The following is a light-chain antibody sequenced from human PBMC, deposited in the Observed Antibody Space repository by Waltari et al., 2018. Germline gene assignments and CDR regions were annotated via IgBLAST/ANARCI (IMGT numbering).Light chain of an antibody. CDR3: AAWDDSLNGVV. V-gene: IGLV1-44*01. CDR1: SHNIGSHT. Sequence: QSVLTQPPSASGTPGQRVTISCSGSSHNIGSHTLHWYQQLPGVAPKLLVYNNNQRPSGVPDRFSGSKSGTSASLAISGLQSEDEADYYCAAWDDSLNGVVFGGGTKLTVL. CDR2: NNN. J-gene: IGLJ2*01.